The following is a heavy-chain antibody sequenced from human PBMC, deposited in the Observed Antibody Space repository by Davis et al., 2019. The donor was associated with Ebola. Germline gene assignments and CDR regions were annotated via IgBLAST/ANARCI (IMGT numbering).Heavy chain of an antibody. V-gene: IGHV3-74*01. D-gene: IGHD2-2*01. CDR2: INSDGSST. J-gene: IGHJ6*02. CDR1: GFTFSSYW. CDR3: AKDIVVVPAAMLVGYYYGMDV. Sequence: HTGGSLRLSCAASGFTFSSYWMHWVRQAPGKGLVWVSRINSDGSSTYYADSVKGRFTISRDNSKNSLYLQMNSLRTEDTALYYCAKDIVVVPAAMLVGYYYGMDVWGQGTTVTVSS.